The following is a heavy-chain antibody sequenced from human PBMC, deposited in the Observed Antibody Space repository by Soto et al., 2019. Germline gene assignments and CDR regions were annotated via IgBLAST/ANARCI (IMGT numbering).Heavy chain of an antibody. Sequence: VQLVQSGAEVKKPGESLKISCKGSGYSFTSYWIGWVRQMPGKGLEWMGIVYPCDSDTRYSPSSQGQVSMSADKSISAAYLQWSSVKASDTAMYYCARRGDSSVYYYKGGAFYIWGQVTMVSVSS. V-gene: IGHV5-51*01. CDR1: GYSFTSYW. J-gene: IGHJ3*02. CDR3: ARRGDSSVYYYKGGAFYI. CDR2: VYPCDSDT. D-gene: IGHD3-22*01.